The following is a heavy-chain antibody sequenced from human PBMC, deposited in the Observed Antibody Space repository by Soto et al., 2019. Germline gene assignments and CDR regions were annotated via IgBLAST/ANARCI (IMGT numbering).Heavy chain of an antibody. CDR2: IYYSGST. CDR1: GGSISSGGYY. D-gene: IGHD2-21*02. V-gene: IGHV4-31*03. CDR3: ARSRGGNSWLDY. Sequence: PSETLSLTCTVSGGSISSGGYYWSWIRQHPGKGLEWIGYIYYSGSTYYNPSLKSRVTISVDTSKNQFSLKLSSVTAADTAVYYCARSRGGNSWLDYWGQGTLVTVSS. J-gene: IGHJ4*02.